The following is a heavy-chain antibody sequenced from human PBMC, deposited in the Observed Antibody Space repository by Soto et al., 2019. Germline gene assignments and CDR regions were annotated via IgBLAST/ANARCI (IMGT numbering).Heavy chain of an antibody. D-gene: IGHD2-2*01. CDR1: GGSFSGYY. Sequence: SETLSLTCAVYGGSFSGYYWSWIRQPPGKGLEWIGEINHSGSTNYNPSLKSRVTISVDTSKNQFSLKLSSVTAADTAVYYCALIVVPAVYDYWGQGPLVAVSS. J-gene: IGHJ4*02. CDR2: INHSGST. CDR3: ALIVVPAVYDY. V-gene: IGHV4-34*01.